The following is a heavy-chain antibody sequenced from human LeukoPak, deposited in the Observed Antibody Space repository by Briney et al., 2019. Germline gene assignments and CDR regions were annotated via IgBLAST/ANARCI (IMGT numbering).Heavy chain of an antibody. CDR1: GYTFTSYA. J-gene: IGHJ5*02. V-gene: IGHV1-3*01. CDR3: ARGYVRYSSSWGSWFDP. Sequence: VASVTVSCKASGYTFTSYAMHWVRQAPGQRLEWMGWINAGNGNTKYSQKFQGRVTITRDTSASTAYMELSSLRSEDTAVYYCARGYVRYSSSWGSWFDPWGQGTLVTVSS. CDR2: INAGNGNT. D-gene: IGHD6-13*01.